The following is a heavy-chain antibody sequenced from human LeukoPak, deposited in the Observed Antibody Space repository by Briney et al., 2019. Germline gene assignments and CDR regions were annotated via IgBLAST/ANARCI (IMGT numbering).Heavy chain of an antibody. Sequence: SETLSLTCTVSSTSLTTYYWSWIRQPPGKGLEWIGYVTDAGFATYNPSLKSRVTLSVDTSTNQFSLKVHSVTVSDTAVYYCARAPSSNWYYFDYWGQGTLVTVSS. V-gene: IGHV4-59*01. J-gene: IGHJ4*02. CDR3: ARAPSSNWYYFDY. CDR1: STSLTTYY. CDR2: VTDAGFA. D-gene: IGHD6-13*01.